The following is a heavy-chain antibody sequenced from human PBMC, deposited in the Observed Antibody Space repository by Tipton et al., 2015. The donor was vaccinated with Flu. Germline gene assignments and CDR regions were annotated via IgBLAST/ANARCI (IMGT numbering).Heavy chain of an antibody. CDR3: ARRDYSNYVSEPHNWFDP. Sequence: LRLSCSASGDSIGSPYFWGWIRKPPGGGLEWIGNVHRSGNGYYKPSLKSRVSISVDTSKNQFSLELTSVTAADTAVYYCARRDYSNYVSEPHNWFDPWGQGILVTVSS. CDR2: VHRSGNG. V-gene: IGHV4-38-2*01. D-gene: IGHD4-11*01. CDR1: GDSIGSPYF. J-gene: IGHJ5*01.